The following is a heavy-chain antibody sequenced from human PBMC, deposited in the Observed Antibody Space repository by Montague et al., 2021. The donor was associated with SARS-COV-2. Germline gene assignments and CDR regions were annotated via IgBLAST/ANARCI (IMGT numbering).Heavy chain of an antibody. Sequence: SETLSLTCAVYSGSFSDYYWTWVRQPPGKGLEWIGEINHTGSASYNPPLKSRVTLSKDTSKNQFSLKLRSLTAADTAVYYCARGQVTISGVLIFIPAAGPLDVWGQGTLVTVSS. CDR2: INHTGSA. D-gene: IGHD3-3*01. V-gene: IGHV4-34*01. CDR3: ARGQVTISGVLIFIPAAGPLDV. CDR1: SGSFSDYY. J-gene: IGHJ3*01.